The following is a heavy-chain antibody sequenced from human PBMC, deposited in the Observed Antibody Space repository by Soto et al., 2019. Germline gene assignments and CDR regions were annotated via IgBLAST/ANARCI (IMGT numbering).Heavy chain of an antibody. J-gene: IGHJ4*02. Sequence: EVQLVESGGGLVQPGGSLRLSCAASGFTFSNYDMHWVRQTSGKGLEWVAGIGTDGDTFYPGSVKGRFCISREDAKNSFYLQMNSLRAEDPAVYYCASGGLYICGQGTLVTVSS. V-gene: IGHV3-13*01. D-gene: IGHD3-16*01. CDR1: GFTFSNYD. CDR2: IGTDGDT. CDR3: ASGGLYI.